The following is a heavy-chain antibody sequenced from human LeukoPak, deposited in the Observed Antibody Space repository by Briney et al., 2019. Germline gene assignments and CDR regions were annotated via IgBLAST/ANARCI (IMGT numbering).Heavy chain of an antibody. CDR2: IIPIFGTA. Sequence: ASVKVSCKASGGTFSSYAISWVRQAPGQGLEWMGGIIPIFGTANYAQKFQGRVTITADESTSTAYMELSSLRSEDTAVYYCARRYCSRTSCYSMDVWGKGTTVTVSS. V-gene: IGHV1-69*13. D-gene: IGHD2-2*01. J-gene: IGHJ6*03. CDR1: GGTFSSYA. CDR3: ARRYCSRTSCYSMDV.